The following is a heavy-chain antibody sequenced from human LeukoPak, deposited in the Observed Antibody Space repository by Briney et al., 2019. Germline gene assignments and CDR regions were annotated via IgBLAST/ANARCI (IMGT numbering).Heavy chain of an antibody. Sequence: SETLSLTCAVSGYSISSGYYWGWIRQPPGKGLEWIGSIYHSGSTYYNPSLKSRVTISVDTSKNQFSLKLSSVTAADTAVYYCARHAESYDYGDYSPLLFDYWGQGTLVTVSS. CDR3: ARHAESYDYGDYSPLLFDY. V-gene: IGHV4-38-2*01. CDR2: IYHSGST. D-gene: IGHD4-17*01. CDR1: GYSISSGYY. J-gene: IGHJ4*02.